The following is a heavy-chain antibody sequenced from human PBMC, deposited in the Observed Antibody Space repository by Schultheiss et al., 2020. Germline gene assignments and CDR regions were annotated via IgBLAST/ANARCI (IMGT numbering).Heavy chain of an antibody. CDR2: IYSDGSST. Sequence: GGSLRLSCAASGFTFSSYAMHWVHQAPGKGLVWVSHIYSDGSSTNYADSVKGRFTISRDNAKNTLYLQMHSLRAEDTAVYYCARGGRGDYLHWFDPWGQGTLVTVSS. J-gene: IGHJ5*02. CDR1: GFTFSSYA. CDR3: ARGGRGDYLHWFDP. V-gene: IGHV3-74*01. D-gene: IGHD4-17*01.